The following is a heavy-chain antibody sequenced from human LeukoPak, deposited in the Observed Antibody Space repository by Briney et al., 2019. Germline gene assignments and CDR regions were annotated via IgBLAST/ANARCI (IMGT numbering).Heavy chain of an antibody. Sequence: SETLSLTCTVSGDSICGSGYYWTWIRPHPGRGLEWIVYIFYAGITYYNASLRSRITLSVDTSRNQFSLKLNSVTAADTAVYYCARATDGSNWMGWYFDLWGRGTLATVSS. CDR2: IFYAGIT. CDR1: GDSICGSGYY. CDR3: ARATDGSNWMGWYFDL. D-gene: IGHD4-23*01. V-gene: IGHV4-31*03. J-gene: IGHJ2*01.